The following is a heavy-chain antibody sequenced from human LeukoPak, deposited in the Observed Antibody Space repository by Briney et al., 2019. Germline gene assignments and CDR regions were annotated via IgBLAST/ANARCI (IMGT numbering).Heavy chain of an antibody. V-gene: IGHV3-30*03. J-gene: IGHJ5*02. CDR3: APPPPWFDP. Sequence: GRSLRLSCAASGFTFSSYGMHWVRQAPGKGLEWVAVISYDGSNKYYADSVKGRFTISRDNSKNTLYLQMNSLRAEDTAVYYCAPPPPWFDPWGQGTLVTVSS. CDR2: ISYDGSNK. CDR1: GFTFSSYG.